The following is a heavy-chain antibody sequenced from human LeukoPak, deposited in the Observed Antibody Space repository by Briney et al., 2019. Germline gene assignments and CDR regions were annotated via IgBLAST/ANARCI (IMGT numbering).Heavy chain of an antibody. CDR1: GGSISSGDYY. Sequence: SETLSLTCTVSGGSISSGDYYWSWIRQPPGNGLEWIGFIYYSGSTYYNPSLKSRVTISVDMSKNQFSLSLSSVTAADTAVYYCARAYSSSWPNAFDIWGQGTMVTVSS. V-gene: IGHV4-30-4*08. D-gene: IGHD6-13*01. J-gene: IGHJ3*02. CDR2: IYYSGST. CDR3: ARAYSSSWPNAFDI.